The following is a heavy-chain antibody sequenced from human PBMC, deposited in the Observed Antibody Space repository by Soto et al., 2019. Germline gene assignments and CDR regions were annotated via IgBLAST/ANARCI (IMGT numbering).Heavy chain of an antibody. CDR1: GFTFSSYS. V-gene: IGHV3-21*01. J-gene: IGHJ4*02. Sequence: EVQLVESGGGLVKPGGSLRLSCAASGFTFSSYSMNWVRQAPGKGPEWVSSISSSSSYIYYADSVKGRFTISRDNAKNSLYLQMNSLRAEDTAVYYCARPIMYYDSSGYYFDYWGQGTLVTVSS. D-gene: IGHD3-22*01. CDR3: ARPIMYYDSSGYYFDY. CDR2: ISSSSSYI.